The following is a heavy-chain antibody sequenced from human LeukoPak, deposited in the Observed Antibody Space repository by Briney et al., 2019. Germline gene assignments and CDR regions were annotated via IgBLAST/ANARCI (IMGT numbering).Heavy chain of an antibody. CDR1: GGTFSSYA. V-gene: IGHV1-46*01. D-gene: IGHD6-19*01. Sequence: ASVKVSCKASGGTFSSYAISWVRQAPGQGLEWMGVINPSGGATNYAQKFQGRVTMTRDTSTSTVYMELSSLRSEDTAVYYCARWGRGHSIGWYVGTSDYWGQGTLVTISS. J-gene: IGHJ4*02. CDR2: INPSGGAT. CDR3: ARWGRGHSIGWYVGTSDY.